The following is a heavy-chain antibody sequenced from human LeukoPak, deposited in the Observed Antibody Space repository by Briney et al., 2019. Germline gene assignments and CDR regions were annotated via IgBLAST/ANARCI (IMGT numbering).Heavy chain of an antibody. J-gene: IGHJ6*03. CDR1: GFTFDDYA. CDR3: AKDSTGKRDYYYYYMDV. V-gene: IGHV3-9*01. CDR2: ISWNSGSI. D-gene: IGHD2-8*02. Sequence: PGRSLRLSCAASGFTFDDYAMHWVRQAPGKGLEWVSGISWNSGSIGYADSVKGRITISRDNSKNTLYLQMNSLRVEDTAVYYCAKDSTGKRDYYYYYMDVWGKGTTVTVSS.